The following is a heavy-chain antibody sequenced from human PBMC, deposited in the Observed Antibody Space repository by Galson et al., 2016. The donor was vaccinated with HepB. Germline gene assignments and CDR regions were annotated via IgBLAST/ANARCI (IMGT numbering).Heavy chain of an antibody. J-gene: IGHJ4*02. CDR1: GFTFSTFA. CDR3: AKEGEQWLVPLDY. CDR2: LSGSSSRP. V-gene: IGHV3-23*01. D-gene: IGHD6-19*01. Sequence: SLRLSCAASGFTFSTFAISWVRQAPGKGLEWVSVLSGSSSRPYYADPVKGRFTISRDNSKNTLYLQMNSLRAEDTAVYYCAKEGEQWLVPLDYWGQGTLVTVSS.